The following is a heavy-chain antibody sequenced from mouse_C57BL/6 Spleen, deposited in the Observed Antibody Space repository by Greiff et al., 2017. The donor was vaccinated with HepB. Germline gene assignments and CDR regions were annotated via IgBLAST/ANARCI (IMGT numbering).Heavy chain of an antibody. CDR2: IDPEDGDT. J-gene: IGHJ3*01. D-gene: IGHD1-1*01. V-gene: IGHV14-1*01. Sequence: EVQLQQSGAELVRPGASVKLSCTASGFNINDYYMHWVKQRPEQGLEWIGRIDPEDGDTEYAPKFQGKATMTADTSSNTAYLQRSSLTSEDTAVYYCTTVDPVVDSWFAYWGQGTLVTVSA. CDR1: GFNINDYY. CDR3: TTVDPVVDSWFAY.